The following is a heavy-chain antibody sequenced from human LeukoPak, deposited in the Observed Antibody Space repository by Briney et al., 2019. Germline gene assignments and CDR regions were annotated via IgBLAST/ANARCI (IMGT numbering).Heavy chain of an antibody. D-gene: IGHD6-19*01. CDR1: GYTLTELS. Sequence: ASVKVSCKVSGYTLTELSTHWVRQAPGKGLEWMGGFDPEDGETIYAQKFQGRVTMTEDTSTDTAYMELSGLRSEDTAVYYCATVGYSSGWYRTGYFDYWGQGTLVTVSS. CDR3: ATVGYSSGWYRTGYFDY. V-gene: IGHV1-24*01. CDR2: FDPEDGET. J-gene: IGHJ4*02.